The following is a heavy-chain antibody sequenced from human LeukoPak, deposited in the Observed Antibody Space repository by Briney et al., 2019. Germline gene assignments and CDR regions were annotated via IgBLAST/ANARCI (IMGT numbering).Heavy chain of an antibody. CDR2: INSNSGGT. Sequence: ASVRVSCKASGYRFSDYYMHWVRQAPGQGLEWMGRINSNSGGTGFAEKFRGRVTMTRDTSISTAYMELSRLTSDDTAVYYSARPGGTYYYESSGYYYQNWLDSWGQGTLVTVSS. D-gene: IGHD3-22*01. J-gene: IGHJ5*01. CDR1: GYRFSDYY. V-gene: IGHV1-2*06. CDR3: ARPGGTYYYESSGYYYQNWLDS.